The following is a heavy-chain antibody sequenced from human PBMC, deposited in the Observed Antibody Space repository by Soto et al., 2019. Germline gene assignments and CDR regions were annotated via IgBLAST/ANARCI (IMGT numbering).Heavy chain of an antibody. CDR3: VKAPVANRGDY. CDR1: GFTFSSYA. Sequence: GGSLRLSCSASGFTFSSYAMHWVRQAPGKGLEYVSAISSNGGSTYYADSVKGRFTISRDNSKNTLYLQMISLRAEDTAVYYCVKAPVANRGDYWGQGTLVTVSS. CDR2: ISSNGGST. V-gene: IGHV3-64D*08. J-gene: IGHJ4*02. D-gene: IGHD2-15*01.